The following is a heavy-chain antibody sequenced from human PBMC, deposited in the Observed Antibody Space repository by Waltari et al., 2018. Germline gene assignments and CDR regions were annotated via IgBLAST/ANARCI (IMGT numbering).Heavy chain of an antibody. CDR2: LWYDGSKK. V-gene: IGHV3-33*01. D-gene: IGHD4-17*01. CDR1: GFTFSSYG. CDR3: ARAGVQGPYGDDAFDY. Sequence: QVQLVESGGGVVQPGRSLRLSCAASGFTFSSYGMHWVRQAPGKGLEWVEVLWYDGSKKYYADSVKGRFTISRDNSKNTLYLQMNSLRAEDTAVYYCARAGVQGPYGDDAFDYWGQGTLVTVSS. J-gene: IGHJ4*02.